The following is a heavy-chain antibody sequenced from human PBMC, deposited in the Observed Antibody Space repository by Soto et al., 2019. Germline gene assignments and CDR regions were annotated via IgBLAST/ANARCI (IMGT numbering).Heavy chain of an antibody. Sequence: TSETLSLTCAVYGGSFIGYYWSWIRQPPGKGLEWMGEINHSGSTNYSPSLKSRVTISVDRSKNQFSLKLSSVTAADTAVYYCAREKYSARWFDPWGQGTLVTVS. CDR2: INHSGST. V-gene: IGHV4-34*01. CDR3: AREKYSARWFDP. CDR1: GGSFIGYY. J-gene: IGHJ5*02. D-gene: IGHD2-15*01.